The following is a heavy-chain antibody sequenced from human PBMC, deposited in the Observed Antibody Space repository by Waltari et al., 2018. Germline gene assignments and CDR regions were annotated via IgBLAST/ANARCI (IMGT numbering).Heavy chain of an antibody. D-gene: IGHD1-1*01. Sequence: RQTPGKGLEWIGSIGSIYQGGGSTYYNPSLRSRVVIFVDTSKNQFSLRLNSVIAADTAVYYCARYVEATPRRHFDCWGQGTLVTVSS. V-gene: IGHV4-39*01. CDR2: IYQGGGST. J-gene: IGHJ4*02. CDR3: ARYVEATPRRHFDC.